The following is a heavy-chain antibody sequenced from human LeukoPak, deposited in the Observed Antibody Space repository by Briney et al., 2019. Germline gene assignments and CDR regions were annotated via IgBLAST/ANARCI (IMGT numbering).Heavy chain of an antibody. D-gene: IGHD2-15*01. CDR2: NSGSGGST. J-gene: IGHJ4*02. CDR1: GFSFTSYA. Sequence: GGSLRLSCAASGFSFTSYAMSWVRQAPGKGLEWVSANSGSGGSTYYADSVKGRFTISRDNSKNTLYLQMNSLRAEDTAVYYCAKRYCSGGSCYPLDYWGQGTLVTVSS. V-gene: IGHV3-23*01. CDR3: AKRYCSGGSCYPLDY.